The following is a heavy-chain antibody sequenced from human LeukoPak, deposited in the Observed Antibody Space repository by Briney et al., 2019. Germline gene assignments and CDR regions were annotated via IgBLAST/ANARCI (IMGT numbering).Heavy chain of an antibody. V-gene: IGHV1-2*02. CDR1: GYTFTGYY. D-gene: IGHD4-17*01. CDR3: ARDDGDYDFDDY. J-gene: IGHJ4*02. CDR2: INPNSGGT. Sequence: ASVKVSCKASGYTFTGYYMHWVRQAPGQGLEWMGWINPNSGGTNYAQKFQGRVTMTRDTSISTAYMELSSLRSEDTAVYYCARDDGDYDFDDYWGQGTLVTVSS.